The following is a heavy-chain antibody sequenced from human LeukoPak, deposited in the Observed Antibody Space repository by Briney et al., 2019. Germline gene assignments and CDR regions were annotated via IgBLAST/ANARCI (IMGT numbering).Heavy chain of an antibody. CDR2: IIPILGIA. D-gene: IGHD5-12*01. Sequence: SVKVSCKASGGTFSSYAISWVRRAPGQGLEWMGRIIPILGIANYAQKFQGRVTITADKSTSTAYMELSSLRSEDTAVYYCAGYSGYSRMGVYYYYGMDVWGQGTTVTVSS. CDR1: GGTFSSYA. V-gene: IGHV1-69*04. J-gene: IGHJ6*02. CDR3: AGYSGYSRMGVYYYYGMDV.